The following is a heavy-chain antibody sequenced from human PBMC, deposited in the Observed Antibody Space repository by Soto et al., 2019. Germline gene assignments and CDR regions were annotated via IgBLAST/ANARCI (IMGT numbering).Heavy chain of an antibody. CDR3: AKAPEGSSSWQYYFDY. Sequence: GGSLRLSCAASGFTFSSAAMSWVRQAPGKGLEWVSGITGSGSSTYYADSVKGRFTISRDNSKNTLYLQMNSLRAEDTAIYFCAKAPEGSSSWQYYFDYWGQGTLVTVSS. J-gene: IGHJ4*02. CDR1: GFTFSSAA. CDR2: ITGSGSST. V-gene: IGHV3-23*01. D-gene: IGHD6-13*01.